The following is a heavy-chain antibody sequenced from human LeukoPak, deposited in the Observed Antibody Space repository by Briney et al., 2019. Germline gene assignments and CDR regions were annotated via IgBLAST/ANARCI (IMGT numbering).Heavy chain of an antibody. CDR2: INPNSGGA. J-gene: IGHJ4*02. CDR1: GYTFTGYN. D-gene: IGHD6-13*01. CDR3: ARGAGTSWFDY. Sequence: GASLKVSCKASGYTFTGYNMYWVRQAPGQGLEWMGRINPNSGGANYAQKFQGRVTMTRDTSTSTAYMELSSLTSDDTAVYFCARGAGTSWFDYWGQGTLVTVSS. V-gene: IGHV1-2*02.